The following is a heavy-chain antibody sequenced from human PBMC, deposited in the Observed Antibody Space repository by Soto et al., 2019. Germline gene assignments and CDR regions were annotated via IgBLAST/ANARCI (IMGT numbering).Heavy chain of an antibody. CDR2: IYYSGST. D-gene: IGHD5-18*01. CDR1: GGSISSGDYY. CDR3: ARASAIVTNSYYYGMDV. V-gene: IGHV4-30-4*01. J-gene: IGHJ6*02. Sequence: PSETLSLTCTVSGGSISSGDYYWSWIRQPPGKGLEWIGYIYYSGSTYYNPSLKSRVTISVDTSKNQFSLKLSSVTAADTAVYYCARASAIVTNSYYYGMDVWGQGTTVTVSS.